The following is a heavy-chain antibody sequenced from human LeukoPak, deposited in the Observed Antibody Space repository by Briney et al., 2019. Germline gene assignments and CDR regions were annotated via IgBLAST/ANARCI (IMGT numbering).Heavy chain of an antibody. CDR3: ATSNDGSGAYYYYGMDV. V-gene: IGHV1-24*01. CDR2: FDPEDGET. Sequence: EASVKVSCKVSGYTLTELSMHWVRLAPGKGLEWMGGFDPEDGETIYAQKFQGRVTMTEDTSTDTAYMELSSLRSEDTAVYYCATSNDGSGAYYYYGMDVWGKGTTVTVSS. D-gene: IGHD3-10*01. J-gene: IGHJ6*04. CDR1: GYTLTELS.